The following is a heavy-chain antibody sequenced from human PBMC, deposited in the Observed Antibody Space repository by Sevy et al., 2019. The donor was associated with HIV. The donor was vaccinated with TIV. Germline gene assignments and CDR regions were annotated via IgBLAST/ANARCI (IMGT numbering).Heavy chain of an antibody. CDR2: IYPVDSDT. CDR1: GYSFTSYW. V-gene: IGHV5-51*01. D-gene: IGHD3-9*01. Sequence: GESLKISCKGSGYSFTSYWIGWVRQMPGKGLEWMGIIYPVDSDTRYSPSFQGQVTISADKSISTAYLQWSSLKASDTAMYYCARQRNVHYDILTGYDYWGQGTLVTVSS. J-gene: IGHJ4*02. CDR3: ARQRNVHYDILTGYDY.